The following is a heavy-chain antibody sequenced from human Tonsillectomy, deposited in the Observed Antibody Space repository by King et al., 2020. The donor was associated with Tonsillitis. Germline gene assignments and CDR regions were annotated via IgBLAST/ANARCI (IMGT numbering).Heavy chain of an antibody. J-gene: IGHJ3*02. CDR2: ISSSSHYI. Sequence: VQLVESGGGLVKSGGSLRLSCAASGFTFSDYSMNWVRQAPGRGLEWVSSISSSSHYIYYADSLKGLFTISRDNANNSVFLQMNSLIAEDTAVYYCARTGRYYYGSGDAFDIWGQGTMVTVSS. CDR3: ARTGRYYYGSGDAFDI. D-gene: IGHD3-10*01. CDR1: GFTFSDYS. V-gene: IGHV3-21*01.